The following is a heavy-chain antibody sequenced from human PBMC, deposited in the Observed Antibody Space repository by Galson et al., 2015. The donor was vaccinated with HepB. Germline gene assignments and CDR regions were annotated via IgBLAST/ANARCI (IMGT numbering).Heavy chain of an antibody. CDR2: ITSSSTII. CDR3: AREAVTTYCLDV. Sequence: SLRLSCAASGFTFSNYNMNWVRQAPGKGLEWVSYITSSSTIIYYADSVKGPFTISRDNGKNSLYLQMNSLRDEDTAFYYWAREAVTTYCLDVWCQGTTVTVSS. CDR1: GFTFSNYN. V-gene: IGHV3-48*02. D-gene: IGHD1-14*01. J-gene: IGHJ6*02.